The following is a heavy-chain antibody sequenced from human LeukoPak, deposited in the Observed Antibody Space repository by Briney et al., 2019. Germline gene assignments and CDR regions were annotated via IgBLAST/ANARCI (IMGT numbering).Heavy chain of an antibody. D-gene: IGHD6-13*01. Sequence: SETLSLTCTVSGGSISSSSYYWGWIRQPPGKGLEWIGSIYYSGSTYYNPSLKSRVTISVDTSKNQFSLKLSSATAADTAVYYCASQGRSIAAAIRNWGQGTLVTVSS. V-gene: IGHV4-39*07. CDR1: GGSISSSSYY. CDR3: ASQGRSIAAAIRN. CDR2: IYYSGST. J-gene: IGHJ4*02.